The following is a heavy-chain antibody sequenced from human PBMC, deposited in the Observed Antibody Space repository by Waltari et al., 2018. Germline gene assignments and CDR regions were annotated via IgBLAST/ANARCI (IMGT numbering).Heavy chain of an antibody. V-gene: IGHV4-39*01. J-gene: IGHJ3*02. Sequence: QLQLQESGPGLVKPSETLSLTCTVSGGSISSSSYYWGWIRQPPGKGLEWMGSIDYRWNTYYNPSLNGRVSISVDTSKNKFALKLSSVTAADTAVYYCARVWSSGYYFSSWLESGSFDIWGQGTMVTVSS. CDR1: GGSISSSSYY. CDR3: ARVWSSGYYFSSWLESGSFDI. CDR2: IDYRWNT. D-gene: IGHD3-22*01.